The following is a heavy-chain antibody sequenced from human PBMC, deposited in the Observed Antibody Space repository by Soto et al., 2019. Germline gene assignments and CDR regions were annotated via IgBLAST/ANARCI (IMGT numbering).Heavy chain of an antibody. CDR1: GGTFSSYT. J-gene: IGHJ4*02. CDR3: AREIEAAGMFDY. V-gene: IGHV1-69*04. D-gene: IGHD6-13*01. Sequence: GASVKVSCKASGGTFSSYTISWVRQAPGQGLEWMGRIIPILGIANYAQKFQGRVTITADKSTSTAYMELSSLRSEDTAVYDCAREIEAAGMFDYWGQGTLVNVSS. CDR2: IIPILGIA.